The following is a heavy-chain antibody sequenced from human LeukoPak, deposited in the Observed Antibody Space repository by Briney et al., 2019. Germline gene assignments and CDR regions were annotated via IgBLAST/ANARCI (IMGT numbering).Heavy chain of an antibody. J-gene: IGHJ5*02. Sequence: GASVKVSCKASGYTFTTYGISWVRQAPGQGLEWMGWISVYNGDTNYAQKFQGRVTMTTDTSTSTVYMEVRNLTSDDTAMYYCARDRIPVRPGWFDHWGQGTLVSVSS. CDR3: ARDRIPVRPGWFDH. V-gene: IGHV1-18*01. D-gene: IGHD2-21*01. CDR2: ISVYNGDT. CDR1: GYTFTTYG.